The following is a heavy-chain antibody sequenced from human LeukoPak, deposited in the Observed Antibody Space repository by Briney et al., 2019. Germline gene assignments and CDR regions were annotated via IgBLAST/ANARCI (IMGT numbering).Heavy chain of an antibody. CDR1: GFSLTTRPLD. V-gene: IGHV2-5*02. D-gene: IGHD1-20*01. CDR3: AHRRSGYDWNHGDFDY. CDR2: IYWDDDK. Sequence: SGPTLVNPTQTLTLTCSFSGFSLTTRPLDVGWIRQSPGKALEWLAVIYWDDDKRYNPSLKTRLTVTTATSKNQVVLIMTNMDPVDTATYYCAHRRSGYDWNHGDFDYWGQGTLVTVSS. J-gene: IGHJ4*02.